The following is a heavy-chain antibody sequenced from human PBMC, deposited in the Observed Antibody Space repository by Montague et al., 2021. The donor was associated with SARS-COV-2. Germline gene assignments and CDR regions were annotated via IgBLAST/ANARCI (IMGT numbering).Heavy chain of an antibody. CDR3: ARVHIVVVTAMRYFDL. CDR2: IYYSGXT. Sequence: SETLSLTCTVSGGSISSGSYYWGWIRQPPGKGLEWIGSIYYSGXTXYXXXXKXRVTISVDTSKNQFSLKLSSVTAADTAVYYCARVHIVVVTAMRYFDLWGRGTLVTVSS. D-gene: IGHD2-21*02. CDR1: GGSISSGSYY. V-gene: IGHV4-39*07. J-gene: IGHJ2*01.